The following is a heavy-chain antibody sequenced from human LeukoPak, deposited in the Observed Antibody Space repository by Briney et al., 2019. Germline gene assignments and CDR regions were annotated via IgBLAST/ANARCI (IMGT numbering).Heavy chain of an antibody. Sequence: PGGSLRLSCTASGFTFSSYSMNWVRQAPGKGLEWVSSITSSSDYVYYADSVKGRFTISRDNAENSLHLQMNSLRADDTAVYYCARDYGDYGEYFDSWGQGTLVTVSS. CDR1: GFTFSSYS. CDR2: ITSSSDYV. V-gene: IGHV3-21*01. D-gene: IGHD4-17*01. J-gene: IGHJ4*02. CDR3: ARDYGDYGEYFDS.